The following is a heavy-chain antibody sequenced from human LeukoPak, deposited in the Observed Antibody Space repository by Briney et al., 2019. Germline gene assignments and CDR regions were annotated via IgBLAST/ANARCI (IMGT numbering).Heavy chain of an antibody. J-gene: IGHJ4*02. Sequence: ASVKVSCKASGYTFPSYFMHWVRQAPGQGLEWMGIINPTGGSTTYAQKFQGRVTMTRDTSISTAYMELSRLRSDDTAVYYCASLWPFDYWGQGTLVTVSS. CDR2: INPTGGST. D-gene: IGHD2/OR15-2a*01. CDR3: ASLWPFDY. CDR1: GYTFPSYF. V-gene: IGHV1-46*01.